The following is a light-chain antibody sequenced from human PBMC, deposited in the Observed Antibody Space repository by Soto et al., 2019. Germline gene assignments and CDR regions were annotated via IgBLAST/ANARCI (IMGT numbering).Light chain of an antibody. Sequence: DIVLTQSPGTLSLSPGEGATLSCRPSQSVGTKYISGYQQKSGQAPRLLIYCASRRATGIPDRFSGSASGTAFTLTISRLEPEDFAVYYCQQYASSPLTFGGGTKVEIK. V-gene: IGKV3-20*01. J-gene: IGKJ4*01. CDR2: CAS. CDR3: QQYASSPLT. CDR1: QSVGTKY.